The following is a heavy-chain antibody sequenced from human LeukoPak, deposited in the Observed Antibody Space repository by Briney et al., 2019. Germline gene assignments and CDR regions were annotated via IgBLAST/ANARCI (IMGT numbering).Heavy chain of an antibody. CDR1: GDSVSSNSAG. J-gene: IGHJ4*02. V-gene: IGHV6-1*01. Sequence: SQTLSLTCAISGDSVSSNSAGWNWIRQSPSRGLEWLGRTYYKSKWYSAYAVSVKSRITVNPDTSKNQFSLQLNSVTPEDTAVYYCAKDLGGWLDYWGQGTLVTVSS. CDR2: TYYKSKWYS. CDR3: AKDLGGWLDY. D-gene: IGHD6-19*01.